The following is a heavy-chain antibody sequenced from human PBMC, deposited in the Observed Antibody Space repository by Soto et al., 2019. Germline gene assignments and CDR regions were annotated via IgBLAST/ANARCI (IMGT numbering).Heavy chain of an antibody. V-gene: IGHV1-2*04. J-gene: IGHJ2*01. CDR2: INPNSGGT. Sequence: GASVKVSCKASGYTFTGYYMHWVRQAPGQGLEWMGWINPNSGGTNYAQKFQGWVTMTRDTSISTAYMELSRLRSDDTAVYYCARDCCSGGSCYRTLDLWGRGTLVTVSS. CDR1: GYTFTGYY. D-gene: IGHD2-15*01. CDR3: ARDCCSGGSCYRTLDL.